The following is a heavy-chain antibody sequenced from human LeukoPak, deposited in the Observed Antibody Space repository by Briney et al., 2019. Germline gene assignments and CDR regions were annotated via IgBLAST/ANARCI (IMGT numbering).Heavy chain of an antibody. CDR2: IYYSGST. CDR3: ASRYCSGGSCYRQVVWFDP. V-gene: IGHV4-39*01. J-gene: IGHJ5*02. Sequence: PSETLSLTCAVYGGSFNVYYWGWIRQPPGKGLEWIGSIYYSGSTYYNPSLKSRVTISVDTSKNQFSLKLSSVTAADTAVYYCASRYCSGGSCYRQVVWFDPWGQGTLVTVSS. D-gene: IGHD2-15*01. CDR1: GGSFNVYY.